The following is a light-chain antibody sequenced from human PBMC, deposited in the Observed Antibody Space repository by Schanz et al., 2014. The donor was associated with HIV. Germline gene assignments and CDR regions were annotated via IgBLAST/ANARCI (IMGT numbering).Light chain of an antibody. Sequence: EIVMTQSPGTLSVSPGERATLSCRASQTVSNHLAWYQQKPGQAPRLLIYGASTRVTGIPARFSGSGSGTEFTLTISSLQSEDFAVYYCQQYNDWPPITFGQGTRLESK. J-gene: IGKJ5*01. CDR1: QTVSNH. CDR3: QQYNDWPPIT. V-gene: IGKV3-15*01. CDR2: GAS.